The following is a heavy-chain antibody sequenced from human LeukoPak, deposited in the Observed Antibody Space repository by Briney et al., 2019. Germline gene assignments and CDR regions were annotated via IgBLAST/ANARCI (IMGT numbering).Heavy chain of an antibody. J-gene: IGHJ4*02. CDR2: IKQDGSEK. CDR3: ARDPYGKVTVDY. V-gene: IGHV3-7*01. D-gene: IGHD1-26*01. Sequence: KGLEWVVNIKQDGSEKYYVDSVKGLFTISRDNAKNSLYLQMNSLRAEDTAVYYCARDPYGKVTVDYWGQGTLVTVSS.